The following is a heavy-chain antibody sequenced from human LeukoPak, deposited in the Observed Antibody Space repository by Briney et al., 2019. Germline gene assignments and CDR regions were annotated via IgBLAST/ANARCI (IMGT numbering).Heavy chain of an antibody. Sequence: PGGSLRLSCAASGFTFSSYAMSWVRQVPGKGLVWVSRINSAGISTNYADSVKGRFTISRDNAKNTLYLQMNSLRAEDTAIYYCARDIAAAVDYWGQGTLVTVSS. CDR1: GFTFSSYA. D-gene: IGHD6-13*01. CDR3: ARDIAAAVDY. CDR2: INSAGIST. V-gene: IGHV3-74*01. J-gene: IGHJ4*02.